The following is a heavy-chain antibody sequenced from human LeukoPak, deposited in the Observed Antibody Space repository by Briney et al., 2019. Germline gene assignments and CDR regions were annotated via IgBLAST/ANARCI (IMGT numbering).Heavy chain of an antibody. CDR1: GFTFSSYA. CDR2: IKQDGNDR. J-gene: IGHJ3*02. CDR3: ARSGTRGDASDI. Sequence: GGSLRLSCAASGFTFSSYAMTWVRQAPGKGLEWVANIKQDGNDRYYVDSVKGRFTISRDNALNSLFLQMNSLRAEDTGIYYCARSGTRGDASDIWGQGTLVTVSS. D-gene: IGHD2-2*01. V-gene: IGHV3-7*03.